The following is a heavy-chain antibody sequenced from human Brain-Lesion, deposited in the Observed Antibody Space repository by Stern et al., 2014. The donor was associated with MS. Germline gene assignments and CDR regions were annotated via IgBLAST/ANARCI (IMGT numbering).Heavy chain of an antibody. CDR3: ARDPRRGGLSGYYHGMDV. J-gene: IGHJ6*02. V-gene: IGHV4-4*02. CDR2: IYQSGSA. D-gene: IGHD3-10*01. Sequence: QVQLVESGPGLVKPSGTLSLTCAVSGASISNTQWWTWVRQSPGKGLEWIGEIYQSGSANSTPSLRSRVTISVDRSKNSFSLKLNSVTAADTAVYYCARDPRRGGLSGYYHGMDVWGQGTTVTVSS. CDR1: GASISNTQW.